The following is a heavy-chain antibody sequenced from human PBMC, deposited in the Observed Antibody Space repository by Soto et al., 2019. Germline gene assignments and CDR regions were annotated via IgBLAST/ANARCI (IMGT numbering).Heavy chain of an antibody. D-gene: IGHD6-19*01. J-gene: IGHJ6*02. CDR3: ARDHSSGWYAYYYYYGMDV. CDR1: GFTFSSYW. CDR2: IKQDGSEK. Sequence: PGGSLRLSCAASGFTFSSYWMSWVRQAPGKGLEWVANIKQDGSEKYYVDSVKGRFTISRDNAKNSLYLQMNSLRAEDTAVYYCARDHSSGWYAYYYYYGMDVWGQGTAVTVSS. V-gene: IGHV3-7*01.